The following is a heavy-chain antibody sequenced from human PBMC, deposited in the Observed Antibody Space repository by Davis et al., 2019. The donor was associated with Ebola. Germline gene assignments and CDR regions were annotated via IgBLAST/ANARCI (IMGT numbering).Heavy chain of an antibody. CDR1: GFTFRSYW. CDR3: ARVPSGSYWRYLDY. Sequence: PGGSLRLSCAASGFTFRSYWMHRLRQSPGKGLVRVPRINGDGSKIDYADSVKGRFTISRDNAKNTLYLQMNTLRAEDTAVYYCARVPSGSYWRYLDYWGQGTLVTVSS. J-gene: IGHJ4*02. V-gene: IGHV3-74*01. CDR2: INGDGSKI. D-gene: IGHD1-26*01.